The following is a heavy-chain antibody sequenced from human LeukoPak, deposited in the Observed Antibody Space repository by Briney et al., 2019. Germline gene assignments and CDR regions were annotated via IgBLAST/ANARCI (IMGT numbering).Heavy chain of an antibody. Sequence: ASVKVSCKASGYTFTSYDINWVRQATGQGLEWMGWMNPNSGNTGYAQKFQGRVTMTRNTSISTAYMELSSLRSEDTAEYYCARTLRGYSYGLELDNSLDYWGQGTLVTVSS. CDR2: MNPNSGNT. CDR1: GYTFTSYD. D-gene: IGHD5-18*01. V-gene: IGHV1-8*01. CDR3: ARTLRGYSYGLELDNSLDY. J-gene: IGHJ4*02.